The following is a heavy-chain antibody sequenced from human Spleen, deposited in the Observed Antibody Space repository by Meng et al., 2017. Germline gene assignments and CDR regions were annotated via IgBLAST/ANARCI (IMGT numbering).Heavy chain of an antibody. D-gene: IGHD3-22*01. J-gene: IGHJ6*02. CDR1: AFTFSSYA. CDR2: IDGSGGRT. V-gene: IGHV3-23*01. CDR3: ATLYYYDSSGYYSRVYYGMDV. Sequence: GESLKISCAASAFTFSSYAMSWVRQAPGKGLEWVSAIDGSGGRTYYADSVRGRITISTDNSKNTVYLLMNSLRAEDTAVYYCATLYYYDSSGYYSRVYYGMDVWGQGTTVTVSS.